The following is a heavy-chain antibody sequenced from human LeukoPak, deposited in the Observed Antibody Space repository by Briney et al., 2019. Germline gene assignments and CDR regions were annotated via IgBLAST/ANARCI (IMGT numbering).Heavy chain of an antibody. J-gene: IGHJ3*02. D-gene: IGHD6-13*01. CDR2: IKPSGSEK. CDR3: ARGLRQQRDAFDI. CDR1: GFTFSNYW. V-gene: IGHV3-7*01. Sequence: PGGSLRLSCAASGFTFSNYWMTWVRQAPEKGLEWVANIKPSGSEKHYADSVEGRFTISRDNAKNSLYLQMNSLRAEDTAVYYCARGLRQQRDAFDIWGQGTMVTVSS.